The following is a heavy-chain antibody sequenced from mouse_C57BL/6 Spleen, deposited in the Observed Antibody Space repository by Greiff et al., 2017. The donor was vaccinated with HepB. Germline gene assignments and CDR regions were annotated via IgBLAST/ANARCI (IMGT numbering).Heavy chain of an antibody. V-gene: IGHV1-15*01. CDR1: GYTFTDYE. CDR3: TFYYGNSFDY. J-gene: IGHJ2*01. Sequence: VQLQQSGAELVRPGASVTLSCKASGYTFTDYEMHWVKQTPVHGLEWIGAIDPETGGTAYNQKFKGKAILTADKSSSTAYMELRSLTSEDSAVYYCTFYYGNSFDYWGQGTTLTVSS. CDR2: IDPETGGT. D-gene: IGHD2-1*01.